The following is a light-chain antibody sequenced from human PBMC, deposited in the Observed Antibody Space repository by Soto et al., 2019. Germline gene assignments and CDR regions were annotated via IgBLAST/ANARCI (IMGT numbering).Light chain of an antibody. Sequence: DIQMTQSTSSLSASVGDRVTITCRASQGVRNDLGWYQQKPGKAPKILIYHASSLETGVPSRFSGSGSGTEFTLTISSLQPDDFATYYCQHYNSYGTFGQGTKVDI. V-gene: IGKV1-17*01. J-gene: IGKJ1*01. CDR2: HAS. CDR1: QGVRND. CDR3: QHYNSYGT.